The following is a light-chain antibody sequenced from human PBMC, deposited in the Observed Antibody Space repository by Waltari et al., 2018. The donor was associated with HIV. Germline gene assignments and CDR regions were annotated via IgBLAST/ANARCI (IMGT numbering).Light chain of an antibody. CDR1: SSNIGSNS. V-gene: IGLV1-44*01. CDR3: AAWDDSLNGPV. J-gene: IGLJ3*02. Sequence: QSVLTQPPSASGTPGQRVTISCSGSSSNIGSNSVNWYTQLPGTAPNLLIYSNNQRPSEVPDRFSGSKSGTSASLAISGLQAEDEADYYCAAWDDSLNGPVFGGGTKLTVL. CDR2: SNN.